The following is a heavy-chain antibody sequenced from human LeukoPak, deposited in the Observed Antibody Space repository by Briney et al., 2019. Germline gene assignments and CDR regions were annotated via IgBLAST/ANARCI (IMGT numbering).Heavy chain of an antibody. Sequence: PGGSLRLSCAASGFTFSSYGMHWVRQAPGKGLEGVAVISYDGSNKYYADSVKGRFTISRDNSKNTLYLQMNSLRAEDTAVYYCAKDSAIFGVVYGGTFDYWGQGTLVTVSS. J-gene: IGHJ4*02. D-gene: IGHD3-3*01. CDR1: GFTFSSYG. CDR3: AKDSAIFGVVYGGTFDY. CDR2: ISYDGSNK. V-gene: IGHV3-30*18.